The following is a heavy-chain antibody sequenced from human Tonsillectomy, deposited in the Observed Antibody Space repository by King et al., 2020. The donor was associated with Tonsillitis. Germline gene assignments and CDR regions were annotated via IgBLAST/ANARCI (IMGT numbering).Heavy chain of an antibody. D-gene: IGHD6-13*01. J-gene: IGHJ4*02. Sequence: QLVQSGGGLVQPGGSLRLSCAASGFSFDDYAMHWVRQAPGKGLEWVSGISWNGGRIGYADSVKGRFTISRDNAKNALYLQMNSLRAEDTALYYCAKEAGYSSSWYEFDYWGQGTLVTVSS. CDR2: ISWNGGRI. V-gene: IGHV3-9*01. CDR3: AKEAGYSSSWYEFDY. CDR1: GFSFDDYA.